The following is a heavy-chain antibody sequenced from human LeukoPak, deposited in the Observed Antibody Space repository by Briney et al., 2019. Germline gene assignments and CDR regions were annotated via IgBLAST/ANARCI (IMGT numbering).Heavy chain of an antibody. J-gene: IGHJ4*02. D-gene: IGHD2-2*01. CDR3: ARGWSTSWSFHFDF. V-gene: IGHV4-59*08. CDR1: GGSMSSYY. Sequence: SETLSLTCTVSGGSMSSYYWSWIRQPPGKGLEWIGNIFYNGDTYYNPSLKSRLTISIDTSNNHFSLRLNSVAAADTAMYFCARGWSTSWSFHFDFWGQGSPVTVSS. CDR2: IFYNGDT.